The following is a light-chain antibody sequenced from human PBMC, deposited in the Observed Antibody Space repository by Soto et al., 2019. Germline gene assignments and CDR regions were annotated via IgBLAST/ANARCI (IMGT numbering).Light chain of an antibody. Sequence: DIVMTQSPDSLAVSLGERATINCKSSQSVFYISNNKNYLAWYQQKPGQPPKLLIYWASTRESGVPDRFSGSGSGTDFTLTISSLQAEDVAVYYCQQYYRPWTFGQGTKLEIK. CDR2: WAS. V-gene: IGKV4-1*01. CDR3: QQYYRPWT. J-gene: IGKJ1*01. CDR1: QSVFYISNNKNY.